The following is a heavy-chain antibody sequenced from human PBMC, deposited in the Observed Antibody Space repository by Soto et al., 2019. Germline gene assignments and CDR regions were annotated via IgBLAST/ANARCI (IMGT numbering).Heavy chain of an antibody. CDR2: ISAHNGNT. V-gene: IGHV1-18*01. D-gene: IGHD1-1*01. CDR1: GYAFTTYG. J-gene: IGHJ4*02. Sequence: QVHLVQSGAEVKKPGASVKVSCQASGYAFTTYGITWVRQAPGQGLEWMGWISAHNGNTNYAQKLQGRVTATRDTSTSTAYMELRSLRSEDTAVYYCARGRYGDYWGQGALVTVSS. CDR3: ARGRYGDY.